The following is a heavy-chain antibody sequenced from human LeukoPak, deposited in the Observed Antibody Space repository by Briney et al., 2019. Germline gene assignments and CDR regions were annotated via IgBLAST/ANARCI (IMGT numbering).Heavy chain of an antibody. Sequence: SETLSLTCAVYGGFFSGYYWSWIRQPPGKGLEWIGEINHSGSTNYNPSLKSRVTISVDTSKNQFSLKLSSVTAADTAVYYCARAPYYYDSSGYYFGRYYYGMDVWGQGTTVTVSS. CDR3: ARAPYYYDSSGYYFGRYYYGMDV. J-gene: IGHJ6*02. CDR2: INHSGST. CDR1: GGFFSGYY. D-gene: IGHD3-22*01. V-gene: IGHV4-34*01.